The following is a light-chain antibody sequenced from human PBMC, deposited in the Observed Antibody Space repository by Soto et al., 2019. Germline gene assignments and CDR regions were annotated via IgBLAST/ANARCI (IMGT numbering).Light chain of an antibody. V-gene: IGKV1-5*03. CDR2: KAS. CDR1: QSISSW. J-gene: IGKJ4*01. CDR3: QQYNSYSLT. Sequence: DIHMTQSPSTLSASGGDRVTITCRASQSISSWLAWDQQKPGKAPKLLIYKASSLESGVPSRFSGSGSGTEFTLTISSLQPDDFATYYCQQYNSYSLTFGGGTKVEIK.